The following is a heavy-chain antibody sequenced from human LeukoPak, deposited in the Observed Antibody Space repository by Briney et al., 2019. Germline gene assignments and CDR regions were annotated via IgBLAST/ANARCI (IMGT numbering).Heavy chain of an antibody. CDR2: IFYSGST. V-gene: IGHV4-39*07. J-gene: IGHJ4*02. D-gene: IGHD2/OR15-2a*01. Sequence: PSGALSLTCTVSCGSISRSRYYWGWIRQPPGKGLEWIGSIFYSGSTYYNPSLKSRVTMSVDTSKNQFSLRLSSVTAADTAVYYCARYYRPAYYFDYWGQGTLVTVSS. CDR1: CGSISRSRYY. CDR3: ARYYRPAYYFDY.